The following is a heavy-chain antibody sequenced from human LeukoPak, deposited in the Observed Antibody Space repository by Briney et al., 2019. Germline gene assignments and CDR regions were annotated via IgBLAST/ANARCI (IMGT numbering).Heavy chain of an antibody. D-gene: IGHD3-10*01. Sequence: PGRSLRLSCAASGFTFSSYAMHWVRQAPGKGLEWVAVISYDGSNKYYADSVKGRFTISRDSSKNTLYLQMNSLRAEDTAVYYCARVLVRGPDTYYYYYGMDVWGQGTTVTVSS. CDR3: ARVLVRGPDTYYYYYGMDV. V-gene: IGHV3-30-3*01. J-gene: IGHJ6*02. CDR2: ISYDGSNK. CDR1: GFTFSSYA.